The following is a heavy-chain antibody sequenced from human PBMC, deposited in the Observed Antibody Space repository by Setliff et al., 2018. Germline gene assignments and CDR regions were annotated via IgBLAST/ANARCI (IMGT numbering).Heavy chain of an antibody. J-gene: IGHJ6*02. D-gene: IGHD3-10*01. Sequence: GASVKVSCKASGYMFKRYGINWMRQAPGQGFEWMGWISPYNDNTKSAQKFQDRITMTTDTTTSTSYMELRSLRSDDTAVYYCARVVYYASGSSLSYGMDVWGQGTAVTVSS. CDR1: GYMFKRYG. V-gene: IGHV1-18*04. CDR2: ISPYNDNT. CDR3: ARVVYYASGSSLSYGMDV.